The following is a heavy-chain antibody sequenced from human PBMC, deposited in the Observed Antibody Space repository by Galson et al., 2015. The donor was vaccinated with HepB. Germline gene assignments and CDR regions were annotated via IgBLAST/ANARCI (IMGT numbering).Heavy chain of an antibody. CDR1: GYTFPSYY. D-gene: IGHD3-10*01. J-gene: IGHJ5*02. CDR3: ARSIRSPMVRGVINNPRFDP. CDR2: IKPSGGRT. Sequence: SVKVSCKASGYTFPSYYMHWVGQAPGQGLGCMGIIKPSGGRTSYAQKFQGRVTMTRDTSTSTVYMELSSLRSEDTAVYYCARSIRSPMVRGVINNPRFDPWGQGTLVTVSP. V-gene: IGHV1-46*01.